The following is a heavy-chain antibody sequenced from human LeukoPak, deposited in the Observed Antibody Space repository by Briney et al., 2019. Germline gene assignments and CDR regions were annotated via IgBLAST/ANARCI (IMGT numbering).Heavy chain of an antibody. J-gene: IGHJ4*02. V-gene: IGHV1-69*06. CDR1: GGTFSSYA. D-gene: IGHD1-1*01. CDR3: ASSLDPKTFDY. Sequence: ASVKVSCKASGGTFSSYAISWVRQAPGQGLEWMGGIIPIFGTANYAQKFQGRVTITADKSTSTAYMELSSLRPEDTAVYYCASSLDPKTFDYWGQGTLVTVSS. CDR2: IIPIFGTA.